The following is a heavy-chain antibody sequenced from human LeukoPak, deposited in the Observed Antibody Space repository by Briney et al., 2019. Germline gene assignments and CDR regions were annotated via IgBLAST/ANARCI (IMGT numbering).Heavy chain of an antibody. V-gene: IGHV3-7*04. Sequence: GGSLRLSCAASGFTFSSYWMSWVRQAPGKGLEWVANIKQDGSEKYYVDSVKGRFTISRDNAKNSLYPQMNSLRAEDTAVYYCARGRVAAAGPYDAFDIWGQGTMVTVSS. J-gene: IGHJ3*02. CDR1: GFTFSSYW. CDR3: ARGRVAAAGPYDAFDI. D-gene: IGHD6-13*01. CDR2: IKQDGSEK.